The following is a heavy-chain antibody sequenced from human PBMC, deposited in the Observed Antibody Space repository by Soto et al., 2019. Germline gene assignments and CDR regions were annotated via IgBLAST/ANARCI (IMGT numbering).Heavy chain of an antibody. Sequence: QVQLVESGGGGVQPGRSLRLSCAASGFTFSSYGMHWVRQAPCKGLEWVAFISYDGSNKDYAEAVKGRFTISRDNSKNTLYLQMNSLRAEDTAVYYCAKPHTVTTVSSWFDPWGQGTLVTVSS. CDR3: AKPHTVTTVSSWFDP. J-gene: IGHJ5*02. D-gene: IGHD4-17*01. CDR2: ISYDGSNK. V-gene: IGHV3-30*18. CDR1: GFTFSSYG.